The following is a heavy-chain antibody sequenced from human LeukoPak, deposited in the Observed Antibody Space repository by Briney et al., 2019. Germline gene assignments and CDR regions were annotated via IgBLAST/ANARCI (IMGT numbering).Heavy chain of an antibody. CDR3: AREVSWYDDGMVV. CDR1: GFTFSSYW. Sequence: GGSLRLSCAASGFTFSSYWMHWVRQAPGKGLVWVSRINSDGSSTSYADSVKGRSTISRDNAKNTLYLQMNSLRAEDTAVYYCAREVSWYDDGMVVWGQGTTVTVSS. D-gene: IGHD6-13*01. V-gene: IGHV3-74*01. CDR2: INSDGSST. J-gene: IGHJ6*02.